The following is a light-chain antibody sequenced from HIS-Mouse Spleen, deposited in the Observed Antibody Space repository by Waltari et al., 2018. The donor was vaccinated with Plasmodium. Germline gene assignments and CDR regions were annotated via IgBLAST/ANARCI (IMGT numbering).Light chain of an antibody. V-gene: IGLV3-10*01. J-gene: IGLJ3*02. CDR2: EDS. Sequence: SYELTQPPSVSVSPGQTARITCSGDALPKKYAYWYQQKSGQAPVLVIYEDSKRPSGIRESVAGSSLGTMATWTISGAQVEDEADYYCYSTDSSGNHRVFGGGTKLTVL. CDR3: YSTDSSGNHRV. CDR1: ALPKKY.